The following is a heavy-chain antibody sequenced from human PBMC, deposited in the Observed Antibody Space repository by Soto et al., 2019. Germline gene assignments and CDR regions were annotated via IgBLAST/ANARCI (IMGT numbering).Heavy chain of an antibody. V-gene: IGHV5-10-1*01. Sequence: GESLKISCKGSGYSFISYWISWVRQMPGKGLEWMGRIDPIDSYTNYSPSFQGHVTISADKSISTAYLQWSSLKASDTAMYYCASSPRGYCSSTSCRELGNYYGMDVWGQGTTVTVSS. CDR3: ASSPRGYCSSTSCRELGNYYGMDV. D-gene: IGHD2-2*01. J-gene: IGHJ6*02. CDR2: IDPIDSYT. CDR1: GYSFISYW.